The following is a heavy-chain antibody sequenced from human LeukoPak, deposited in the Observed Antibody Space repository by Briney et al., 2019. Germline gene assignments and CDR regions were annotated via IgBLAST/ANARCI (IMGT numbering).Heavy chain of an antibody. CDR2: ITGDGTST. V-gene: IGHV3-23*01. CDR1: GGSFSGYY. CDR3: AEDLTTVTTFAFDI. Sequence: PSETLSLTCAVYGGSFSGYYWSWIRQPPGKGLEWVSGITGDGTSTYYADSVKGRFTISRDNSKNTLYLQMNSLRAEDTAVYYCAEDLTTVTTFAFDIWGQGTMVTVSS. D-gene: IGHD4-17*01. J-gene: IGHJ3*02.